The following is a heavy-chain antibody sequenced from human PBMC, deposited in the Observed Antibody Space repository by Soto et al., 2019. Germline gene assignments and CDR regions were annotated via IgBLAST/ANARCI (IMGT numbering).Heavy chain of an antibody. CDR3: ARHANRNHYGAFDI. J-gene: IGHJ3*02. D-gene: IGHD3-16*01. CDR1: GGSITSVTYY. V-gene: IGHV4-39*01. CDR2: IYYSGST. Sequence: QLQLQESGPGLVRPSETLSLTCTVSGGSITSVTYYWGWIRQPPGKGLEWIGSIYYSGSTYDNPSLMSRATISVDTSKNQFSLKLTSVTAADTAVYHCARHANRNHYGAFDIWGQGTLVPVTS.